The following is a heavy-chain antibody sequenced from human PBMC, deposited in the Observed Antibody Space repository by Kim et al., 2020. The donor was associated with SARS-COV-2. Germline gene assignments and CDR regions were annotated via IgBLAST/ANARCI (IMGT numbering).Heavy chain of an antibody. V-gene: IGHV3-21*01. CDR2: I. D-gene: IGHD5-18*01. CDR3: ARDISGYSWEN. J-gene: IGHJ4*02. Sequence: IYYADSVKGRFTISRDNAKNSLYLQMNSLRAEDTAVYYCARDISGYSWENWGQGTLVTVSS.